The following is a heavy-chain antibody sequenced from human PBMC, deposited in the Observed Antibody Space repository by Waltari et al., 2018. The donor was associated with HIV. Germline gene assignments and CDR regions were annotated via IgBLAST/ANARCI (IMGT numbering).Heavy chain of an antibody. D-gene: IGHD1-20*01. V-gene: IGHV3-30*04. CDR1: GFTFNSYA. CDR3: ARAYNWNIRSPGFCDF. J-gene: IGHJ4*02. Sequence: QVQLVDSGGGVVQPGRSLRLSCAASGFTFNSYALHWVRQAPGKGLEWVAVISYDGRHIFYADSVGGRFTISRDNSKNTLYLQMNSLTPADTAVYYCARAYNWNIRSPGFCDFWGQGTLVTVSS. CDR2: ISYDGRHI.